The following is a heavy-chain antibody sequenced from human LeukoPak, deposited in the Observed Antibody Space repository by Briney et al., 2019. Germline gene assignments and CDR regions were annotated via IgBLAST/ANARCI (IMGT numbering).Heavy chain of an antibody. V-gene: IGHV1-46*01. CDR3: AKNYYGSGSHLNWFDP. J-gene: IGHJ5*02. CDR2: INPSGGST. CDR1: GYTFTSYY. Sequence: GASVKVSCKASGYTFTSYYMHWVRQAPGQGLEWMGIINPSGGSTSYAQKFQGRVTITADKSTSTAYMELSSLRSEDTAVYYCAKNYYGSGSHLNWFDPWGQGTLVTVSS. D-gene: IGHD3-10*01.